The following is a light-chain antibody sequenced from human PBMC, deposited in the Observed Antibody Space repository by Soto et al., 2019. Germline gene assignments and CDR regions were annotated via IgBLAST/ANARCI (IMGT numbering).Light chain of an antibody. V-gene: IGLV2-14*01. CDR1: SSDVGGYNY. J-gene: IGLJ2*01. CDR2: DVS. CDR3: SSYTSSSTLMV. Sequence: QSALTQPASVSGSPGQSITISCTGTSSDVGGYNYVCWYQQHPGKAPKLMIYDVSNRPSGVSNRFSGSKSGNTASLTISGLQAEDEADYYCSSYTSSSTLMVFGGGTKLIVL.